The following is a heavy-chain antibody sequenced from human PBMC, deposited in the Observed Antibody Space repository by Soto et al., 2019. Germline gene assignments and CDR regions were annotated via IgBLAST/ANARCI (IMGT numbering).Heavy chain of an antibody. CDR3: GRITRKTSVDTFDF. J-gene: IGHJ3*01. Sequence: PGGSLRLSCAASGFTFSTYALHWVRQAPGKGLEWVATVTSDGSNKYHADSVEGRFTISRDDSKNTLYLQLNSLRAEDTAVYYCGRITRKTSVDTFDFWGPGTMVTVSS. D-gene: IGHD3-10*01. CDR1: GFTFSTYA. CDR2: VTSDGSNK. V-gene: IGHV3-30-3*01.